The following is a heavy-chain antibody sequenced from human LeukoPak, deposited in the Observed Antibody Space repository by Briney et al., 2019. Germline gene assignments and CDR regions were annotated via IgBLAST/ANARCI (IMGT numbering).Heavy chain of an antibody. V-gene: IGHV4-59*01. J-gene: IGHJ5*02. CDR1: GGSISSYY. CDR3: ARGRFSANWFDP. CDR2: IYYSGST. D-gene: IGHD3-3*02. Sequence: PSETLSLTCTVSGGSISSYYWSWIRQPPGKGLEWIGYIYYSGSTNYNPSLKSRVTISVDTSKNQFSLKLSSVTAADTAVYYCARGRFSANWFDPWGQGTLVTVSS.